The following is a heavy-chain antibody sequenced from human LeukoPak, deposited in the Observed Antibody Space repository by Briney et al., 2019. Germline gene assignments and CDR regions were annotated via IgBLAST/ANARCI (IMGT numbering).Heavy chain of an antibody. CDR2: ISGCCRST. Sequence: GGSQTLSCTASGYSFSSYAKSGVRQARGKALEWVRDISGCCRSTYYADSVKGQYTLSRDNSQNASYMQMHSLRPEDRAVYYCAKDVAFRAYNTGHTPNWFDPWGQGTLVTVAS. CDR3: AKDVAFRAYNTGHTPNWFDP. CDR1: GYSFSSYA. V-gene: IGHV3-23*01. D-gene: IGHD1-14*01. J-gene: IGHJ5*02.